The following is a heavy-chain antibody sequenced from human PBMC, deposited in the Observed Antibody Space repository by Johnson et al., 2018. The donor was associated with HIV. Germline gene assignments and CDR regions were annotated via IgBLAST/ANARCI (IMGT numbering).Heavy chain of an antibody. J-gene: IGHJ3*02. CDR2: IGTAGDT. Sequence: MMLVESGGGLVKPGRSLRLSCAASGFTFSSYDMHWVRQATGKGLEWVSAIGTAGDTYYPGSVKGRFTISRENAKNSLYLQMNSLRAGDTAVYYCARGRDSSGFKDAFDIWGQGTMVTVSS. V-gene: IGHV3-13*01. CDR1: GFTFSSYD. CDR3: ARGRDSSGFKDAFDI. D-gene: IGHD3-22*01.